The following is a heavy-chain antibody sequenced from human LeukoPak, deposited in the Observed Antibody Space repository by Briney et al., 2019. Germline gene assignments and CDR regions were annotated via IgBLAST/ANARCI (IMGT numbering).Heavy chain of an antibody. CDR1: GYTFTSYD. Sequence: GASVKVSCKASGYTFTSYDINWVRQATGQWLEWMGWMNPNSGNTVYAQKFQGRVTMTRDTSISTAYMELSSLRSEDTAMYYCARKNYCSGGSCYSRGWFDPWGQGTLVTVSS. D-gene: IGHD2-15*01. CDR2: MNPNSGNT. J-gene: IGHJ5*02. CDR3: ARKNYCSGGSCYSRGWFDP. V-gene: IGHV1-8*02.